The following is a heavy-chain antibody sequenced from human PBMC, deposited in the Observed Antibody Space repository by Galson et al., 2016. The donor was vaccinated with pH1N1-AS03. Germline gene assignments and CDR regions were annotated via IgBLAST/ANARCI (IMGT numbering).Heavy chain of an antibody. V-gene: IGHV1-2*06. CDR2: INPHSGGT. CDR1: GYTFTGHF. J-gene: IGHJ5*02. D-gene: IGHD3-16*01. CDR3: AGEQVDLTVGEDCNWVDP. Sequence: SVKVSCKASGYTFTGHFIHWVRQAPGQGLEWMGRINPHSGGTHYAQNFQGRVTMTGDTSISTVYMDLPRLRPDDTAVHYCAGEQVDLTVGEDCNWVDPWGQGPQVTVSS.